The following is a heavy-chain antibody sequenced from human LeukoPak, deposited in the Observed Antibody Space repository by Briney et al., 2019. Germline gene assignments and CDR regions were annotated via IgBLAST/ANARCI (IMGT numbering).Heavy chain of an antibody. CDR2: MNPNSGNT. D-gene: IGHD2-21*01. CDR3: AIWAFAYCGGDCYSFSDHYYYMDV. V-gene: IGHV1-8*03. Sequence: SSVKVSCKASGYTFTSYDNNWVRQATGQGLEWMGWMNPNSGNTGYAQKFQGRVTITRNTSISTAYMELSSLRSEDTAVYYCAIWAFAYCGGDCYSFSDHYYYMDVWGKGTTVTVSS. J-gene: IGHJ6*03. CDR1: GYTFTSYD.